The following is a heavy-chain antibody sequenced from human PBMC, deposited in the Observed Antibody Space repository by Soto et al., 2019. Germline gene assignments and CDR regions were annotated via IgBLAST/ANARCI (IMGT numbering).Heavy chain of an antibody. CDR1: GFTFSTYG. CDR3: AKEQLAMTVVVADYFDS. CDR2: ISYDGGSK. Sequence: QVQLVESGGGVVQPGKSLRLSCAASGFTFSTYGIHWVRQAPGKGLEWVALISYDGGSKYYGDSVKGRFIISRDNSHNTVSLQMNSLRADDTAVYFCAKEQLAMTVVVADYFDSWGLGTLVTVSS. D-gene: IGHD3-22*01. J-gene: IGHJ4*02. V-gene: IGHV3-30*18.